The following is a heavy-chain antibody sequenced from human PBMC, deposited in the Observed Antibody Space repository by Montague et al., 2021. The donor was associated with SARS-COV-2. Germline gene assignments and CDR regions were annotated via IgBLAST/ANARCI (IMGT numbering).Heavy chain of an antibody. Sequence: ETLSLTCAVYGGSFSGNYWNWIRQPPGKGLEWIGEINHYGSTNYNPSLKSRVTMSVDTSKNQFSLKLSSVTAADTAVYYCARGLPVTTLFYYFGMDVWGQGTTVTVSS. V-gene: IGHV4-34*01. CDR1: GGSFSGNY. CDR3: ARGLPVTTLFYYFGMDV. J-gene: IGHJ6*02. D-gene: IGHD4-11*01. CDR2: INHYGST.